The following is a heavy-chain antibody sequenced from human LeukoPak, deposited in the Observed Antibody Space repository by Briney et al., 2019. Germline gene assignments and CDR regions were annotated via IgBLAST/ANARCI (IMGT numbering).Heavy chain of an antibody. CDR2: IYSGGST. J-gene: IGHJ6*03. CDR3: ARENEIYYDFWSGRNVEFHYYMDV. CDR1: GFTVSSNY. D-gene: IGHD3-3*01. V-gene: IGHV3-53*01. Sequence: GGSLRLSCAASGFTVSSNYMSWVRQAPGKGLEWVSVIYSGGSTYYADSVKGRFTISRDNSKNTLYLQMNSLRAEDTAVYYCARENEIYYDFWSGRNVEFHYYMDVWGKGTTATVSS.